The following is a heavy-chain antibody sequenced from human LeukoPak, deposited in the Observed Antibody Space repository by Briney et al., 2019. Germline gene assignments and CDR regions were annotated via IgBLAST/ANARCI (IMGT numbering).Heavy chain of an antibody. CDR3: ATGVWYLES. CDR1: GVSLSTYW. Sequence: GSLILSCSASGVSLSTYWLSWGRQAPGKGVEWVANINQDGGEKFHVDSVKGRFTISRGNAKNSLYLQMNSLTAEATAVYYCATGVWYLESWGQGTLVTVSS. V-gene: IGHV3-7*01. CDR2: INQDGGEK. J-gene: IGHJ4*02. D-gene: IGHD5/OR15-5a*01.